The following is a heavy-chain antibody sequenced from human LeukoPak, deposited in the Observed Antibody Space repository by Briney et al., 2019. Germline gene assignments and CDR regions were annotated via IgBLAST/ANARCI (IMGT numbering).Heavy chain of an antibody. CDR1: GFTFSSYA. CDR2: ISYDGSNK. CDR3: ARDADPYYYDSSGYYWNAFDI. V-gene: IGHV3-30-3*01. J-gene: IGHJ3*02. D-gene: IGHD3-22*01. Sequence: GGSLRLSCAASGFTFSSYAMHWVRQAPGKGLEWVAVISYDGSNKYYADSVKGRFTISRDNSKNTLYLQMNSLRAEDTAVYYCARDADPYYYDSSGYYWNAFDIWGQGTMVTVSS.